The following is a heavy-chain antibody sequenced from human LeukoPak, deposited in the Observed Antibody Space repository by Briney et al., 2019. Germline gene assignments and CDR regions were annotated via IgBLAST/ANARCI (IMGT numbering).Heavy chain of an antibody. Sequence: PGGSLRLSCAASGFTVSSTYMSWVRQAPGKGLEWVANIKQDGSEKYYVDSVKGRFTISRDNAKNSLYLQTNSLRAEDTAVYYCARDLSHGAAAENDAFDIWGQGTMVTVSS. D-gene: IGHD6-13*01. CDR3: ARDLSHGAAAENDAFDI. CDR1: GFTVSSTY. CDR2: IKQDGSEK. J-gene: IGHJ3*02. V-gene: IGHV3-7*01.